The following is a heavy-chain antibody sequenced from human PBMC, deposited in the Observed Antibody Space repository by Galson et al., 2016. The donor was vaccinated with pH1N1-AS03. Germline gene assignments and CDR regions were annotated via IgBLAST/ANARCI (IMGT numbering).Heavy chain of an antibody. CDR1: GFSLNTNGVG. CDR2: IYWNSEK. CDR3: ARKPTGSVVVTSGVGYFDL. J-gene: IGHJ2*01. V-gene: IGHV2-5*01. D-gene: IGHD2-21*02. Sequence: PALVKPTQTLTLTCDFSGFSLNTNGVGVGWIRQPPGKPLERLALIYWNSEKRYNPFLKGRLTITKDTSKNQVVLTMTDMAPGDTATYFCARKPTGSVVVTSGVGYFDLWGRGTLVAVSS.